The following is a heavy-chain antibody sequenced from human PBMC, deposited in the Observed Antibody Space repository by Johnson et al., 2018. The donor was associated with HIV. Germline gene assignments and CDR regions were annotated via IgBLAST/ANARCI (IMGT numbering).Heavy chain of an antibody. CDR2: LYSSGNT. V-gene: IGHV3-23*05. Sequence: VQLVESGGGLVQPGGSLRLSCAASGFTFSSYAMSWVRQAPGKGLEWVSTLYSSGNTYYADSVKGRFTISRDSSRNTLYLQIDTLKVEDTALYYCTRSKLQFLAPDAFDLWGQGTMVTVSS. CDR1: GFTFSSYA. CDR3: TRSKLQFLAPDAFDL. J-gene: IGHJ3*01. D-gene: IGHD5-24*01.